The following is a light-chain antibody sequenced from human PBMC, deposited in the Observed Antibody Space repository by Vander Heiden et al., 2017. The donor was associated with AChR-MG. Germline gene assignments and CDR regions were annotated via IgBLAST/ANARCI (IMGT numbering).Light chain of an antibody. J-gene: IGKJ3*01. Sequence: IQMPPSPSSLSASVGDGVTITCRASQSISSYLNWYQQKPGKAPKLLIYAASSLQSGVPARFSGSGSGTDFTLTISSLQPEDFATYYCQQSYSTLIFTFGPGTKVDIK. CDR1: QSISSY. V-gene: IGKV1-39*01. CDR3: QQSYSTLIFT. CDR2: AAS.